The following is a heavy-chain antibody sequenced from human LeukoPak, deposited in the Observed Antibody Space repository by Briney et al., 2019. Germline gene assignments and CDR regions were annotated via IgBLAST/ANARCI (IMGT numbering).Heavy chain of an antibody. D-gene: IGHD7-27*01. J-gene: IGHJ6*02. CDR3: ARLGLEFSATAGMDV. CDR2: TDPSDSYT. Sequence: GESLKISCQGSGYSFTSYWISWVRQMPGKGLEWMSRTDPSDSYTNYSPSFQGHVTISADKSISTAYLQWSSLKASDTARYYCARLGLEFSATAGMDVWGQGTTVTVSS. CDR1: GYSFTSYW. V-gene: IGHV5-10-1*01.